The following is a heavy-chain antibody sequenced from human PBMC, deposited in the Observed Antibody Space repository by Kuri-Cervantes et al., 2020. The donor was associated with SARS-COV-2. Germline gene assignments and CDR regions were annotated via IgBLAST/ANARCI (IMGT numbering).Heavy chain of an antibody. J-gene: IGHJ2*01. V-gene: IGHV5-51*01. CDR3: TRDPASFRHYYFDL. CDR2: IYPGDSDT. D-gene: IGHD2-15*01. Sequence: GGSLRLSCKGSGYSFTSYWIGWVRQMPGKGLEWMGIIYPGDSDTRYSPSFQGQVTISADKSISTAYLQWSSLKASDTAMYYCTRDPASFRHYYFDLWGRGTLVTVSS. CDR1: GYSFTSYW.